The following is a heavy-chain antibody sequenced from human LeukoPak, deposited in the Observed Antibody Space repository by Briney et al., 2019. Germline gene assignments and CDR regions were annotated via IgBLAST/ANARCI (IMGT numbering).Heavy chain of an antibody. Sequence: GGSLRLSCAASGFTFSSYSMNWVRQAPGKGLEWISYISSSCRTIYYADSVKGRFTTSRDKAKNSLYLQMNSLRAEDTAVYYWARDRVPGYWGQGTLVTVSS. J-gene: IGHJ4*02. CDR1: GFTFSSYS. CDR3: ARDRVPGY. D-gene: IGHD2-2*01. V-gene: IGHV3-48*01. CDR2: ISSSCRTI.